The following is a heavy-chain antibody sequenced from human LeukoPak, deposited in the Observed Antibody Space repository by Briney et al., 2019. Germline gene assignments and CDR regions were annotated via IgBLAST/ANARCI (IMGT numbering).Heavy chain of an antibody. CDR3: ARADDFWSGYYEYDAFDI. CDR1: GGSISSHY. D-gene: IGHD3-3*01. Sequence: PSETLSLTCTVSGGSISSHYWSWIRQPAGKGLEWIGRIYTSGSTNYNPSLKSRVTMSVDTSKNQFYLKLSSVTAADTAVYYCARADDFWSGYYEYDAFDIWGQGTMVTVSS. J-gene: IGHJ3*02. CDR2: IYTSGST. V-gene: IGHV4-4*07.